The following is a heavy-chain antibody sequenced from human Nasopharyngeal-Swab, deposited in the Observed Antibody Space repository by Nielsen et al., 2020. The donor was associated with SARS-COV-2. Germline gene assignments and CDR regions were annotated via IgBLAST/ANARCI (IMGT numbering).Heavy chain of an antibody. CDR3: AKGYSGSYYALYYYYYMDV. CDR1: GFTVSSNY. Sequence: GGSLRLSCAASGFTVSSNYMSWVRQAPGKGLEWVSVIYSGGSTYYADSVKGRFTISRDNSKNTLYLQMNSLRAEDTAVYYCAKGYSGSYYALYYYYYMDVWGKGTTVTVSS. V-gene: IGHV3-66*01. J-gene: IGHJ6*03. CDR2: IYSGGST. D-gene: IGHD1-26*01.